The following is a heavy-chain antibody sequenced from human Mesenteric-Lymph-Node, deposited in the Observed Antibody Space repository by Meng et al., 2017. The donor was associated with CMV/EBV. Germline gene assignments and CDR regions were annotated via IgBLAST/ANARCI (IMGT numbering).Heavy chain of an antibody. CDR3: AARMVRGVMNYYYGMDV. CDR2: INSDGSST. Sequence: GESLKISCAASGFTFSSYWMHWVRQAPGKGLVWVSRINSDGSSTSYADSVKGRFTISRDNSKNTLYLQMNSLRAEDTAVYYCAARMVRGVMNYYYGMDVWGQGTTVTVSS. V-gene: IGHV3-74*01. J-gene: IGHJ6*02. CDR1: GFTFSSYW. D-gene: IGHD3-10*01.